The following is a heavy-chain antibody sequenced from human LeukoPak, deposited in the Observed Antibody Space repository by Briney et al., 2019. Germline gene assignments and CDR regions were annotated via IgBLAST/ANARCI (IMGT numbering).Heavy chain of an antibody. J-gene: IGHJ4*02. D-gene: IGHD6-13*01. CDR3: ASLLTAAAGTRPL. CDR1: GGTFSSYA. V-gene: IGHV1-69*06. Sequence: ASVKVSCKASGGTFSSYAICWVRQAPGQGLEWMGGIIPIFGTANYAQKFQGRVTITADKSTSTAYMELSSLRSEDTAVYYCASLLTAAAGTRPLWGQGTLVTVSS. CDR2: IIPIFGTA.